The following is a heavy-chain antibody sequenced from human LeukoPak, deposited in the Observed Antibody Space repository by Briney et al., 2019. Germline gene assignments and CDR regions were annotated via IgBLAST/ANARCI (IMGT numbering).Heavy chain of an antibody. CDR1: GYTFTGYY. J-gene: IGHJ4*02. CDR2: INPNSGGT. D-gene: IGHD3-22*01. V-gene: IGHV1-2*02. CDR3: ARWGSGYLTYYFDY. Sequence: GASVKVSCKASGYTFTGYYMHWVRQAPGQGLEWMGWINPNSGGTNYAQKFQGRVTMTRDTSISTACMELSRLRSDDTAVYYCARWGSGYLTYYFDYWGQGTLVTVSS.